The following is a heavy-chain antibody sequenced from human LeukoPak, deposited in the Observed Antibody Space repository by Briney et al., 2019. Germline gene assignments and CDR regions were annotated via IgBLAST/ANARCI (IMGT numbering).Heavy chain of an antibody. CDR2: INSDGSST. D-gene: IGHD6-13*01. CDR3: ARRIAAAAAPYYFDY. CDR1: GFTFSSYW. J-gene: IGHJ4*02. Sequence: GGSLRLSCAASGFTFSSYWMHWVRQAPGKGLVWVSRINSDGSSTSYADSVKGRFTISRDNAKNTLYLQMNSLRAEDTAVYYCARRIAAAAAPYYFDYWGQGTLVTVSS. V-gene: IGHV3-74*01.